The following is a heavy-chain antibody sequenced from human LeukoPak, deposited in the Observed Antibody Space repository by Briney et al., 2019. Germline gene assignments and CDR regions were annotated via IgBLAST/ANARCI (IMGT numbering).Heavy chain of an antibody. Sequence: QPGRSLRLYCAASGFTFDDYAMHWVRQAPGKGLEWVSGISWNSGSIGYADSVKGRFTISRDNAKNSLYLQMNSLRAEDTALYYCAKDRSREPLGWFDPWGQGTLVTVSS. CDR1: GFTFDDYA. CDR3: AKDRSREPLGWFDP. V-gene: IGHV3-9*01. CDR2: ISWNSGSI. D-gene: IGHD1-26*01. J-gene: IGHJ5*02.